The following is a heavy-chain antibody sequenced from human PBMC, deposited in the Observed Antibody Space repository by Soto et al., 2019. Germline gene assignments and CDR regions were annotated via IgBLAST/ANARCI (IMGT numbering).Heavy chain of an antibody. J-gene: IGHJ6*02. Sequence: EVQLVESGGGLGKPGGSLRLSCISSGFTFRTYTMNWVRQAPGKGLEWVSGIRGFSPYTFYAESVKGRFTISRDNAKNSLYLQMNSLRAEDTAVYYCARDRGYDAHDYYYNAMDVWGQGTTVTVSS. CDR3: ARDRGYDAHDYYYNAMDV. CDR1: GFTFRTYT. CDR2: IRGFSPYT. V-gene: IGHV3-21*01. D-gene: IGHD2-15*01.